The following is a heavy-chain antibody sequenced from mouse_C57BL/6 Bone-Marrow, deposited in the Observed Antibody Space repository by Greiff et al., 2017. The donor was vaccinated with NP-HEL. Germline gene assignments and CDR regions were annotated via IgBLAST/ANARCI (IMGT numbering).Heavy chain of an antibody. CDR2: IDPSDSYT. Sequence: QVQLQQPGAELVKPGASVKLSCKASGYTFTSYWMQWVKQRPGQGLAWIGEIDPSDSYTNYNQKFKGKATLTVDTSSSTAYMQLSSLTSEDSAVYYCARDPLTGTLFDYWGQGTTLTVSS. V-gene: IGHV1-50*01. D-gene: IGHD4-1*01. J-gene: IGHJ2*01. CDR3: ARDPLTGTLFDY. CDR1: GYTFTSYW.